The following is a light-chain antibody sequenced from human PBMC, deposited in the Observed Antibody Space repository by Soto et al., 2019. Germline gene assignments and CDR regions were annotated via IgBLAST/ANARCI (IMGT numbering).Light chain of an antibody. V-gene: IGKV3-20*01. J-gene: IGKJ4*01. Sequence: EIVLTQSPGTLFLSPGERATLSCRASQTIKSRSLAWYQQKPGQAPRRLIYGTSGRPTNIPDRFSASGSGTDFTLTNSRLEPEVFAVYYCHQYGHSPLTFGGGTKVEIK. CDR2: GTS. CDR3: HQYGHSPLT. CDR1: QTIKSRS.